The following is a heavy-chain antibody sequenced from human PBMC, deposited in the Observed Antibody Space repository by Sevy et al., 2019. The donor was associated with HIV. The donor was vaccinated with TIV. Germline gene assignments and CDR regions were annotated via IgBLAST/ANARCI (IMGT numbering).Heavy chain of an antibody. V-gene: IGHV3-13*01. CDR3: ARGALSGGYGGSLVY. D-gene: IGHD1-26*01. CDR2: INTVGDT. Sequence: GGSLRLSCAASGFTFSIYDMHWVRQATGKGLEWVSAINTVGDTYYQGSVKGRFTISRENAKNSLYLQMNSLGAGDTAVYYCARGALSGGYGGSLVYWGQGTLVTVSS. J-gene: IGHJ4*02. CDR1: GFTFSIYD.